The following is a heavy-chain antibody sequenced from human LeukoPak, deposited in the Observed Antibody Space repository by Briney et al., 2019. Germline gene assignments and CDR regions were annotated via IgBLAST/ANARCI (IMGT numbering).Heavy chain of an antibody. CDR2: IIPILGIA. Sequence: ASVKVSCKASGYTFTSYYMHWVRQAPGQGLEWMGRIIPILGIANYAQKFQGRVTITADKSTSTAYMELSSLRSEDTAVYYCARDLPSGGNQIWGQGTMVTVSS. D-gene: IGHD4-23*01. V-gene: IGHV1-69*04. CDR1: GYTFTSYY. J-gene: IGHJ3*02. CDR3: ARDLPSGGNQI.